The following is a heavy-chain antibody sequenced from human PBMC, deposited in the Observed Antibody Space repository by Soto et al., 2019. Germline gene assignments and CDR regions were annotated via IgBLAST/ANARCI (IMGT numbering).Heavy chain of an antibody. CDR2: IKSKTDGGTT. CDR3: TTSIAAAGNLDY. V-gene: IGHV3-15*01. CDR1: GFTFSNAW. D-gene: IGHD6-13*01. J-gene: IGHJ4*02. Sequence: GGSLRLSXAASGFTFSNAWMSWVRQAPGKGLEWVGRIKSKTDGGTTDYAAPVKGRFTISRDDSKNTLYLQMNSLKTEDTAVYYCTTSIAAAGNLDYWGQGTLVTVSS.